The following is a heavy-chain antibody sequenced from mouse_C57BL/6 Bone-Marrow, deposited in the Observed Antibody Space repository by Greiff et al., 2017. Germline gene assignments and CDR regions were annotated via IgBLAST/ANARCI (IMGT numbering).Heavy chain of an antibody. CDR3: ARRSNYRFAY. CDR1: GYAFTNYL. CDR2: INPGSGGT. V-gene: IGHV1-54*01. Sequence: QVQLQQSGAELVRPGTSVKVSCKASGYAFTNYLIEWVKQRPGQGLEWIGVINPGSGGTNYNEKFKGKATLTADKASSTAYMQISSLTSEDSAVYFCARRSNYRFAYWGQGTLVTVSA. J-gene: IGHJ3*01. D-gene: IGHD2-5*01.